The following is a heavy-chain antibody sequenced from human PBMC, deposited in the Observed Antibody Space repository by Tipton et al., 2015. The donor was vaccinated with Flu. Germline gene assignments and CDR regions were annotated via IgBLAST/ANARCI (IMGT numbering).Heavy chain of an antibody. D-gene: IGHD2-2*01. J-gene: IGHJ4*02. CDR3: ARGRGYCITTTCLLAGDF. CDR2: IYSGGST. Sequence: QLVQSGGGLIQRGGSLRLSCGVSGFSVSSNYMTWVRQAPGKGLEWVSVIYSGGSTYSADSVKGRFTISRDNSKNTRYLQMNSLRAEDTAVYYCARGRGYCITTTCLLAGDFWGQGTLVTVSS. CDR1: GFSVSSNY. V-gene: IGHV3-53*01.